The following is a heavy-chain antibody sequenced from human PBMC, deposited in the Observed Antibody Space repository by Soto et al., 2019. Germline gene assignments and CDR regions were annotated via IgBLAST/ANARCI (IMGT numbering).Heavy chain of an antibody. CDR2: ISANSGNT. V-gene: IGHV1-18*01. D-gene: IGHD4-17*01. CDR1: GFSLIDYP. CDR3: ASRPPFSHGDFVTYYFDY. Sequence: QVQLVPSGAGVRKPGASVKVSCKASGFSLIDYPITWVRQAPGQGLEWMGWISANSGNTNYARNLQDRVTMTTDTSTNTAYLELRSLTSDDPAVYYCASRPPFSHGDFVTYYFDYWGQGTLVTVSS. J-gene: IGHJ4*02.